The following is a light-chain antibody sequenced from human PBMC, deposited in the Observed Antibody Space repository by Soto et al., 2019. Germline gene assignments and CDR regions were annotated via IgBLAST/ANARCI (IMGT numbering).Light chain of an antibody. CDR2: GAS. CDR3: QQYGSSPVT. CDR1: QSVSSSY. J-gene: IGKJ5*01. Sequence: EIVMTQSPVTLSLSPGERATLSCRSSQSVSSSYLAWYQQKPGQAPRLLIYGASSRATGIPDRFSGSGSGTDFTLTISRLEPEDFAVYYCQQYGSSPVTFGQGTRLEIK. V-gene: IGKV3-20*01.